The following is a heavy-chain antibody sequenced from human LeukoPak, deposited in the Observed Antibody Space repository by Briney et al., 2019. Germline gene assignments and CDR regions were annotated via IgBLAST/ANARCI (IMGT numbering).Heavy chain of an antibody. J-gene: IGHJ4*02. CDR1: GYTFTSYG. V-gene: IGHV1-18*01. CDR2: ISAYSGNT. CDR3: ARVMVQAARPPGIY. Sequence: ASVKVSCKASGYTFTSYGISWVRQAPGQGLEWMGWISAYSGNTNYAQKFQGRVTMTTDTSTSTAYMELRSLRSDDTAVYYCARVMVQAARPPGIYWGQGTLVTVSS. D-gene: IGHD6-6*01.